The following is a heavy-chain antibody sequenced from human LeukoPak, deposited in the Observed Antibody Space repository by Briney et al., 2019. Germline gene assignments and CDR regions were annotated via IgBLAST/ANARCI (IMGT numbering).Heavy chain of an antibody. J-gene: IGHJ4*02. CDR2: ISSSSSYI. Sequence: PGGSLRLSCAASGFTFSSYSMNWVRQAPGKGLEWVSSISSSSSYIYYADSVKGRFTISRDNAKNSLYLQMNSLRAEDTAIYYCANSKTTVANFDYWGQGTLVTVSS. D-gene: IGHD4-23*01. CDR3: ANSKTTVANFDY. CDR1: GFTFSSYS. V-gene: IGHV3-21*04.